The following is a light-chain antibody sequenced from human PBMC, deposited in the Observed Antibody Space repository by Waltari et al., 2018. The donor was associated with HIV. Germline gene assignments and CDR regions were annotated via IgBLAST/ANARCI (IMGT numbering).Light chain of an antibody. J-gene: IGLJ3*02. CDR1: SSDVGSYNY. V-gene: IGLV2-14*01. CDR3: SSYRSSSTPLWV. CDR2: EVS. Sequence: QSALIQTASVSGSPGQANTIPYTGTSSDVGSYNYVSRYQQHPDKAPKLMIYEVSNRPSGVSNRFSGSKSDNTASLTISGLQAEDEADYYCSSYRSSSTPLWVFGGGTKLTVL.